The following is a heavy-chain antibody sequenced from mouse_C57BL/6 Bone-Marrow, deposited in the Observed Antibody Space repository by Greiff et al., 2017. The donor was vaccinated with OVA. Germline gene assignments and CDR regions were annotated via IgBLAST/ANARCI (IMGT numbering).Heavy chain of an antibody. J-gene: IGHJ4*01. CDR2: IHPNSGST. V-gene: IGHV1-64*01. CDR1: GYTFTSYW. CDR3: ARYYGSSSYYYAMDY. D-gene: IGHD1-1*01. Sequence: QVHVKQPGAELVKPGASVKLSCKASGYTFTSYWMHWVKQRPGQGLEWIGMIHPNSGSTNYNEKFKSKATLTVDKSSSTAYMQLSSLTSEDSAVYYCARYYGSSSYYYAMDYWGQGTSVTVSS.